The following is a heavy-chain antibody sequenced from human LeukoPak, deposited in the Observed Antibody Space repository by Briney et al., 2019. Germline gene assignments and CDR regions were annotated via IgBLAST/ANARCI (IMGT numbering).Heavy chain of an antibody. V-gene: IGHV4-59*02. D-gene: IGHD1-26*01. J-gene: IGHJ4*02. Sequence: GSLRLSCAASGFTVSSTYMSWIRQPPGKGLEWIASIYYTGNTYYNPSLESRVTISVDTSKNQFSLTLSSVTAADTAVYYCGRGNGGSSWYYFDSWGQGALVTVSS. CDR1: GFTVSSTY. CDR3: GRGNGGSSWYYFDS. CDR2: IYYTGNT.